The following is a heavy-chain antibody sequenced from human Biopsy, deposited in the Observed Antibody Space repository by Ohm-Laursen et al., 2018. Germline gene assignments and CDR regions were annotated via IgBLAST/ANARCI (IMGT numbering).Heavy chain of an antibody. CDR2: IRGSGLTT. Sequence: SLRLSCAASGFILNNYGLSWVRQAPGKGLEWVSAIRGSGLTTFYTDSVKGRFTISRDNSKNTLSLQMNSLRSEDTAVYYCARMGRNLEWIHYYYYGMDVWGQGTMVTVSS. CDR1: GFILNNYG. D-gene: IGHD3-3*01. J-gene: IGHJ6*02. CDR3: ARMGRNLEWIHYYYYGMDV. V-gene: IGHV3-23*01.